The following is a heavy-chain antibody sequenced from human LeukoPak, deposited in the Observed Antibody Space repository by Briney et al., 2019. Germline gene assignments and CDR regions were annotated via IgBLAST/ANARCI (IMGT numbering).Heavy chain of an antibody. CDR1: GFTFSSYW. CDR2: IKQDGSEK. V-gene: IGHV3-7*01. D-gene: IGHD2-21*02. J-gene: IGHJ4*02. CDR3: ARDLDEVTIDY. Sequence: GGSLRLSCAASGFTFSSYWMSWVRQAPGKGLEWVANIKQDGSEKYYVDSVKGRFTVSRDNAKNSLYLQMNSLRAEDTAVYYCARDLDEVTIDYWGQGTLVTVSS.